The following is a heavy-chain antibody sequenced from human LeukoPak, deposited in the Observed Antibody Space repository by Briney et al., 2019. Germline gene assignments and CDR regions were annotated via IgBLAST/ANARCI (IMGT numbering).Heavy chain of an antibody. CDR1: GYTFTSYG. J-gene: IGHJ4*02. CDR2: ISAYNGNT. Sequence: ASVNVSCKASGYTFTSYGISWVRQAPGQGLEWMGWISAYNGNTNYAQKLQGRVTMTTDTSTSTAYMELRSLRSDDTAVYYCARTADYYDSSGYAFYFDYWGQGTLVTVSS. D-gene: IGHD3-22*01. V-gene: IGHV1-18*01. CDR3: ARTADYYDSSGYAFYFDY.